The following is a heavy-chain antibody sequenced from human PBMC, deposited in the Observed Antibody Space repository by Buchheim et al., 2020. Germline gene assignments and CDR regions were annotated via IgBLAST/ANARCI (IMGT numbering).Heavy chain of an antibody. CDR2: ISGSGGST. CDR3: AKDSLRSSGYYAYWYFDL. CDR1: GFTFSSYA. D-gene: IGHD3-22*01. J-gene: IGHJ2*01. Sequence: EVQLLESGGGLVQPGGSLRLSCAASGFTFSSYAMSWVRQAPGKGLEWVSAISGSGGSTYYADSVKGRFTISRDTSKNTLYLQMNSLRAEDTAVYYCAKDSLRSSGYYAYWYFDLWGRGTL. V-gene: IGHV3-23*01.